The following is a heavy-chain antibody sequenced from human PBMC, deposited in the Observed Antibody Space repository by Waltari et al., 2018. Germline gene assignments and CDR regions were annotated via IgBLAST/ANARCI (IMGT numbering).Heavy chain of an antibody. J-gene: IGHJ3*02. V-gene: IGHV3-74*01. CDR1: GFTFSSYY. Sequence: EVQLVESGGGLVQFGGSLRLSCAASGFTFSSYYMHWVRQTPGKGLVWVSRINCYGTSTTYADSVKGRFTTSRDNARNTLHLQMNSLRVEDTAVYYCATGDSHAFDMWGQGTLVIVSS. CDR3: ATGDSHAFDM. CDR2: INCYGTST. D-gene: IGHD4-17*01.